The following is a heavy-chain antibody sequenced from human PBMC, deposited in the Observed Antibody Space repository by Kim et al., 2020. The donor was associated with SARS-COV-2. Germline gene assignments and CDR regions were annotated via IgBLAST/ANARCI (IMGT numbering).Heavy chain of an antibody. Sequence: YYADSVKGRFTISRDNSKNTLYLQMNSLRAEDTAVYYCAKSVTTSEYFQHWGQGTLVTVSS. CDR3: AKSVTTSEYFQH. V-gene: IGHV3-23*01. D-gene: IGHD4-17*01. J-gene: IGHJ1*01.